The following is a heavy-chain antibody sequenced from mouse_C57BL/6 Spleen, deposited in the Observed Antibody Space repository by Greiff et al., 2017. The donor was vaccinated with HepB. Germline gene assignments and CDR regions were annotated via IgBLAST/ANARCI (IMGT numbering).Heavy chain of an antibody. CDR2: IDPSDSYT. V-gene: IGHV1-50*01. J-gene: IGHJ3*01. Sequence: QVQLQQPGAELVKPGASVKLSCKASGYTFTSYWMQWVKQRPGQGLEWIGEIDPSDSYTNYNQKFKGKATLTVDTSSSTAYMQLSSLTSEDSAVYYCASEGGYDYGFAYWGQGTLVTVSA. D-gene: IGHD2-4*01. CDR3: ASEGGYDYGFAY. CDR1: GYTFTSYW.